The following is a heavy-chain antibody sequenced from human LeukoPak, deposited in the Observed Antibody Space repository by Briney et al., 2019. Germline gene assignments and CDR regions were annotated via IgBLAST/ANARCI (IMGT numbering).Heavy chain of an antibody. D-gene: IGHD1-14*01. CDR3: AREGSSATEDHRNYYTDV. CDR2: INPNSGGT. Sequence: ASVKVSCKASGYTFTGYYMHWVRQAPGQGLEWMGWINPNSGGTNYAQKFQGRVTMTRDTSISTAYMELSRLRSDDTAVYYCAREGSSATEDHRNYYTDVWGKGTTVTVSS. J-gene: IGHJ6*03. CDR1: GYTFTGYY. V-gene: IGHV1-2*02.